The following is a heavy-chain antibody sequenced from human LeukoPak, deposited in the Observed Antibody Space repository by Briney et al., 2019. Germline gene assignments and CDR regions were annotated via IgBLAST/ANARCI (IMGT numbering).Heavy chain of an antibody. CDR3: ARRSGIAVAGAFDY. V-gene: IGHV3-23*01. Sequence: GGSLRLPCAASGFTFSNYAMGWVRQAPGKGLEWVSGISGSGDSTYYADSVKGRFTISRDNSKNTLYLQMNSLRAEDTAVYYCARRSGIAVAGAFDYWGQGTLATVSS. CDR1: GFTFSNYA. J-gene: IGHJ4*02. D-gene: IGHD6-19*01. CDR2: ISGSGDST.